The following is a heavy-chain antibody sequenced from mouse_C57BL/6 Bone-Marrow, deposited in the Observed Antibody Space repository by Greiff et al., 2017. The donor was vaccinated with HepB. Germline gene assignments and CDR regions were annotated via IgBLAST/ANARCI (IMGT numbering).Heavy chain of an antibody. CDR3: ALRRGDAMDY. D-gene: IGHD2-12*01. J-gene: IGHJ4*01. CDR2: INPSSGYT. CDR1: GYTFTSYT. V-gene: IGHV1-4*01. Sequence: QVQLKQSGAELARPGASVKMSCKAFGYTFTSYTMHWVKQRPGQGLEWIGYINPSSGYTKYNQKFKDKATLPADKSSSTAYMQLSSLTSEDSAVYYCALRRGDAMDYWGQGTSVTVSS.